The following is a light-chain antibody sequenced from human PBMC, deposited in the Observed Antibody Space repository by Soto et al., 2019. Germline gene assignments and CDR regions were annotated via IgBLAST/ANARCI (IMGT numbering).Light chain of an antibody. CDR1: QSVSNNY. V-gene: IGKV3-20*01. J-gene: IGKJ5*01. CDR2: GAS. Sequence: EIVMTQSPGTLSLSPGERATLSCRASQSVSNNYLAWYQHNPGQAPRLLMYGASSRATGIPDRFSGSGSGTDFTLTISRLEPEDFAVFYCQHYDSLPITFGQGTRLEIK. CDR3: QHYDSLPIT.